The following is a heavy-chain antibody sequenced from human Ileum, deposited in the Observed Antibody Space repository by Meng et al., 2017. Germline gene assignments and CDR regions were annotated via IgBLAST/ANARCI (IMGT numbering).Heavy chain of an antibody. CDR3: ARVVGYCSVGSCHSAY. CDR2: LNTNTGNP. V-gene: IGHV7-4-1*02. Sequence: QVQLVQSGSELKEPGASVKVSCKASGYSLTSYAINWLRQAPGQGLEWMGWLNTNTGNPTYAQDFTGRFVFSLDTSVSTAYLQISSLESEDTAVYFCARVVGYCSVGSCHSAYWGQGTLVTVSS. J-gene: IGHJ4*02. CDR1: GYSLTSYA. D-gene: IGHD2-15*01.